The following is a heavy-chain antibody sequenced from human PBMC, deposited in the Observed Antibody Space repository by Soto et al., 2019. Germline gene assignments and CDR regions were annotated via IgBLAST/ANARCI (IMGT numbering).Heavy chain of an antibody. V-gene: IGHV3-72*01. D-gene: IGHD1-26*01. J-gene: IGHJ5*02. CDR1: GFTFSDHY. CDR3: ARARVLRQWELSCFDP. CDR2: TRNKANSYTT. Sequence: GGSLRLSCAASGFTFSDHYMDWVRQAPGKGLEWVGRTRNKANSYTTEYAAAVKGGFTITRDDSKNSLYVLMNSRTPEDTAEYCGARARVLRQWELSCFDPWGQGTLVTVSS.